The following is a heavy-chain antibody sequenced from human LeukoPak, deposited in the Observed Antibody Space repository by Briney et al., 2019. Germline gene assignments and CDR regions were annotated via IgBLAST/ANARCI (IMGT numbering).Heavy chain of an antibody. V-gene: IGHV3-23*01. J-gene: IGHJ4*02. D-gene: IGHD6-13*01. Sequence: PGESLRLSCAASGISISSYAMSWVRQAPGKGLEWVSGISISGGSTSYADSAKGRFTISRDNSKNTLYLQMNSLRAEDTAVYYCARDGEAAAGEIFDYWGQGTLVTVSS. CDR2: ISISGGST. CDR3: ARDGEAAAGEIFDY. CDR1: GISISSYA.